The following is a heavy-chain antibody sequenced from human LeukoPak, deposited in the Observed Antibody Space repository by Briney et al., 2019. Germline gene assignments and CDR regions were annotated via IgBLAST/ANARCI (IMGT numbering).Heavy chain of an antibody. Sequence: PSETLSLTCNVSGASISSYHWTWIRQPPGKGLEWIGYISYRGNTNYNTSLKSRVTMSVDTPRNQFSLSLSSVTAADTAVYYCAIITKLLNGDYFDYWGQGTLVTVSS. CDR2: ISYRGNT. D-gene: IGHD1-7*01. J-gene: IGHJ4*02. V-gene: IGHV4-59*01. CDR1: GASISSYH. CDR3: AIITKLLNGDYFDY.